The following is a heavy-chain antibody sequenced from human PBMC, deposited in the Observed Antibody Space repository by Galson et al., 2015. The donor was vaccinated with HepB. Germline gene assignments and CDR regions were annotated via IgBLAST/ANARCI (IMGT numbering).Heavy chain of an antibody. CDR1: GYTFTGYY. V-gene: IGHV1-2*04. CDR2: INPNSGGT. J-gene: IGHJ5*02. Sequence: SVKVSCKASGYTFTGYYMHWVRQAPGRGLEWMGWINPNSGGTNYAQKFQGWVTMTRDTSISTAYMELSRLRSDDTAVYYCARGGLLWFGTSRPVDPWGQGTLVTVSS. CDR3: ARGGLLWFGTSRPVDP. D-gene: IGHD3-10*01.